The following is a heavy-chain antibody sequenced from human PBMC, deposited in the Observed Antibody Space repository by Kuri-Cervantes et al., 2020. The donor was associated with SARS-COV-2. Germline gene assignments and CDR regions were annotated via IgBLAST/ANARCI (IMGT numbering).Heavy chain of an antibody. V-gene: IGHV3-30*03. CDR3: ARGSLYDFWGGYISYFDY. CDR1: GFTFSSYG. CDR2: ISYDGSNK. Sequence: GESLKISCAASGFTFSSYGMHWVRQAPGKGLEWVAVISYDGSNKYYADSVKGRFTISRDNSKNTLYLQMNSLRAEDTAVYYCARGSLYDFWGGYISYFDYWGQGTLVTVSS. J-gene: IGHJ4*02. D-gene: IGHD3-3*01.